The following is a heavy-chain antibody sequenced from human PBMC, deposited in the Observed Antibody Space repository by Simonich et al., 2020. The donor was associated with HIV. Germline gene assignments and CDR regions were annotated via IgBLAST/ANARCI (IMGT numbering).Heavy chain of an antibody. CDR3: ASERHVRDGFQH. V-gene: IGHV3-53*04. J-gene: IGHJ1*01. D-gene: IGHD2-8*01. Sequence: EVQLVESGGGLVQPGGSLRLSCAASGFTVSSNYMSWVRQDPGKGLEWVSGIYSGGAKHYADSVKGRFTISRHISKNTLWLQMSNLRAEDTAVYYCASERHVRDGFQHWGQGTLVTVSS. CDR2: IYSGGAK. CDR1: GFTVSSNY.